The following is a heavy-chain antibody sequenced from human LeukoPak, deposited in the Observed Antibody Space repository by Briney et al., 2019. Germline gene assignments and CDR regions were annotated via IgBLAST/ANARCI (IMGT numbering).Heavy chain of an antibody. V-gene: IGHV3-7*01. CDR1: YW. CDR3: ARDLDTYVVLTAYDAFDI. J-gene: IGHJ3*02. Sequence: YWMTWVRQAPEKGLEWVANIKPSGSEKHYADSVEGRFTISRDNAKNSLYLEMNSLRAEDTAMYYCARDLDTYVVLTAYDAFDIWGQGTMVTVSS. D-gene: IGHD2-21*02. CDR2: IKPSGSEK.